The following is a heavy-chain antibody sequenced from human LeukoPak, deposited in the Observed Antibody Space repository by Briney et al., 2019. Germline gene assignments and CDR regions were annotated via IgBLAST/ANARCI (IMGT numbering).Heavy chain of an antibody. J-gene: IGHJ6*03. D-gene: IGHD1-1*01. CDR3: ARENDGHPDYYYYMDV. V-gene: IGHV4-4*07. CDR2: IYTSGST. Sequence: TSETLSLTCTVSGGSISSYYWSWIRQPAGKGLEWIGRIYTSGSTNYNPSLKSRVTMSVDTSKNQFSLKLSSVTAADTAVYYCARENDGHPDYYYYMDVWGKGTTVTVSS. CDR1: GGSISSYY.